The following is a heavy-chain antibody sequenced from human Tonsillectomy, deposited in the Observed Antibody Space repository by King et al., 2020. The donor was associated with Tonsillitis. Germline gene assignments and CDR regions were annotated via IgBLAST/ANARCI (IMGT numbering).Heavy chain of an antibody. V-gene: IGHV3-33*05. J-gene: IGHJ5*01. CDR2: ISFDGRSK. CDR1: GFTFRSYG. CDR3: ARVLWYSSRWGIDG. D-gene: IGHD6-19*01. Sequence: VQLVESGGGVVQPGRSLRLSCAASGFTFRSYGMHWVRQAPGKGLEWVAVISFDGRSKYADAVKGRFTISRDNSENTLYLQMNNLRAEETAVYYCARVLWYSSRWGIDGWSVGSPVT.